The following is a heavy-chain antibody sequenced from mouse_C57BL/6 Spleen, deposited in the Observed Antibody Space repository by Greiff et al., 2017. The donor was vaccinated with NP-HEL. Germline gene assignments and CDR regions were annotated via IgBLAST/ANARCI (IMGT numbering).Heavy chain of an antibody. CDR2: IDPETGGT. CDR3: TRALHYDGSSYHWYFDV. V-gene: IGHV1-15*01. D-gene: IGHD1-1*01. J-gene: IGHJ1*03. Sequence: QVQLKESGAELVRPGASVTLSCKASGYTFTDYEMHWVKQTPVHGLEWIGAIDPETGGTAYNQKFKGKAILTADKSSSTAYMELRSLTSEDSAVYYCTRALHYDGSSYHWYFDVWGTGTTVTVSS. CDR1: GYTFTDYE.